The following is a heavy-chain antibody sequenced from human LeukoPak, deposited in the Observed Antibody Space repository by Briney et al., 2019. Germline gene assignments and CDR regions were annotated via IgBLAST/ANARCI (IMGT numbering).Heavy chain of an antibody. V-gene: IGHV3-23*01. Sequence: PGGSLRLSCAASGFPFSASAMTWVRQAPGKGLEWVSHILSTGTTYYADSVRGRFTISRDNSKNTLYLLKTSLRADDTAVYYCATVKYDYGDPVGWFDPWGQGTLVTVSS. CDR1: GFPFSASA. CDR3: ATVKYDYGDPVGWFDP. CDR2: ILSTGTT. D-gene: IGHD4-17*01. J-gene: IGHJ5*02.